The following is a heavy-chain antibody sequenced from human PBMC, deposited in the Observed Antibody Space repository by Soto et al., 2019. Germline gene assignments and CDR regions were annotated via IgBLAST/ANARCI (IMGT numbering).Heavy chain of an antibody. J-gene: IGHJ6*02. D-gene: IGHD3-10*01. CDR2: INAGNGNT. CDR1: GYTITSYA. Sequence: ASVKVSCKASGYTITSYAMHWVRQAPGQMLESMGWINAGNGNTKYSQKFQGRVTIARDTSASTAYMELSSLRSEDTAVYYCARDLGDYYGSWSYYRGSYYYYGMDVWGQGTMVTVSS. V-gene: IGHV1-3*01. CDR3: ARDLGDYYGSWSYYRGSYYYYGMDV.